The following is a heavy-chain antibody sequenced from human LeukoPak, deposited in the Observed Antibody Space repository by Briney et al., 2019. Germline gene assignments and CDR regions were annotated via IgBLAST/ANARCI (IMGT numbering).Heavy chain of an antibody. CDR3: ARTEWELRGAFDI. CDR1: GGTFSSYT. V-gene: IGHV1-69*02. D-gene: IGHD1-26*01. J-gene: IGHJ3*02. Sequence: ASVKVSCKASGGTFSSYTISWVRQAPGQGLEWMGRIIPILGIANYAQKFQGRVTITADKSTSTAYMELSSLRSEDTAVYYCARTEWELRGAFDIWGQGTMVTVSS. CDR2: IIPILGIA.